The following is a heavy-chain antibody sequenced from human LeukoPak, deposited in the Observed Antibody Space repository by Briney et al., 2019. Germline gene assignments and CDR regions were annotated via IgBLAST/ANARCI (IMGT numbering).Heavy chain of an antibody. V-gene: IGHV3-30-3*01. Sequence: GGSLRLSCAASGFTFSSYAMHWVRQAPGKGLEWVAVISYDGSNKYYADSVKGRFTISRDNSKNTLYLQMNSLRAEDTAVYYCARDRRITMPLYAFDIWGQGTMVTVSS. CDR1: GFTFSSYA. J-gene: IGHJ3*02. CDR3: ARDRRITMPLYAFDI. CDR2: ISYDGSNK. D-gene: IGHD3-10*01.